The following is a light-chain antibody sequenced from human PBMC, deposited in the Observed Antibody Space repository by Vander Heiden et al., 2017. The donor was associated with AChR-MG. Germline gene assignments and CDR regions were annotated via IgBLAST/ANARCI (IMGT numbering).Light chain of an antibody. CDR3: QSFDNKNLWV. CDR1: RGGIAANF. J-gene: IGLJ3*02. CDR2: EHN. V-gene: IGLV6-57*03. Sequence: LTPPHPVSESPGKPRTIPCTRSRGGIAANFVQWYQQRPGSAPTTVIFEHNRRPSGVPDRFSGSIDSSSNSASLSISGLTPEDEAEYYCQSFDNKNLWVFGGGTKVTVL.